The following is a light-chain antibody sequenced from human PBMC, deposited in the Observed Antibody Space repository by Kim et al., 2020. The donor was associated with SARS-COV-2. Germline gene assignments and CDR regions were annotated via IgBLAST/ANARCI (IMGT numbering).Light chain of an antibody. CDR2: QDT. J-gene: IGLJ2*01. CDR1: KY. V-gene: IGLV3-1*01. Sequence: KYAGWYQQKPGQSPVLVINQDTKRPSGIPERFSGSNSGNTATLTISGTQAMDEADYYCQAWDSSIHVVFGGGTQLTVL. CDR3: QAWDSSIHVV.